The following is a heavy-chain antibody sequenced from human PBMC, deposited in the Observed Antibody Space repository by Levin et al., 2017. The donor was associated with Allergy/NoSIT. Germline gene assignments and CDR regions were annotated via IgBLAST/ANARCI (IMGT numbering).Heavy chain of an antibody. J-gene: IGHJ4*02. CDR2: ISWNSGSI. D-gene: IGHD5-18*01. CDR3: AKAGDTAWAFDY. CDR1: GFTFDDYA. Sequence: SCAASGFTFDDYAMHWVRQAPGKGLEWVSGISWNSGSIGYADSVKGRFTISRDNAKNSLYLQMNSLRAEDTALYYCAKAGDTAWAFDYWGQGTLVTVSS. V-gene: IGHV3-9*01.